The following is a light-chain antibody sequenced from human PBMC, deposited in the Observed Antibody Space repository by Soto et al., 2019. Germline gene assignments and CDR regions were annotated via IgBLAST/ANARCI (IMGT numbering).Light chain of an antibody. J-gene: IGLJ2*01. Sequence: QSALTQPASVSGSPGQSITISCTGTSSDVGSYNYVSWYQQYPGKAPKVMIYDVSNRPAGVSYRSSGSKSGNTASLTISGLQAEDEADYYCSSYTTSSTHVVFGGGTKLTV. CDR1: SSDVGSYNY. V-gene: IGLV2-14*01. CDR3: SSYTTSSTHVV. CDR2: DVS.